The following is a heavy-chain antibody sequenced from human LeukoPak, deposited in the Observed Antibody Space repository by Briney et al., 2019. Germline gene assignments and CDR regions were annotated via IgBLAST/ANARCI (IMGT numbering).Heavy chain of an antibody. CDR2: IWYDGSNK. V-gene: IGHV3-33*08. Sequence: AGGSLRLSCAASGFTVSSNYMSWVRQAPGKGLEWVAVIWYDGSNKYYADYVKGRLTISRDNSKNTLYLQMNSLRAEDTAVYYCARDGYCSSTSCYGDYYYGMDVWGQGTTVTVSS. CDR3: ARDGYCSSTSCYGDYYYGMDV. J-gene: IGHJ6*02. CDR1: GFTVSSNY. D-gene: IGHD2-2*03.